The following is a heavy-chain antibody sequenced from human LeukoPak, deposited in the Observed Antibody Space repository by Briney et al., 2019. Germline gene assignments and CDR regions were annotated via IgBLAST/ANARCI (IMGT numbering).Heavy chain of an antibody. CDR1: GFTFSSYA. Sequence: GGSLRLSCAASGFTFSSYAMSWVRQAPGKGLEWVSSISSSSSYIYYADSVKGRFTISRDNVKNSLYLQMNSLRAEDTAGYYCARAGYSSSWYPPDYWGQGTLVTVSS. CDR3: ARAGYSSSWYPPDY. V-gene: IGHV3-21*01. CDR2: ISSSSSYI. D-gene: IGHD6-13*01. J-gene: IGHJ4*02.